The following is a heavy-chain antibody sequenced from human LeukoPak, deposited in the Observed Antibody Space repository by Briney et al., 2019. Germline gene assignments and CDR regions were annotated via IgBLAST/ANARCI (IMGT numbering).Heavy chain of an antibody. CDR3: ARDVYCSSTSCSTY. Sequence: PSETLSLTCTVSGGSISSGGYYWSWIRQPPGKGLEWIGYIYHNGSTYYNPSLKSRVTISVDRSKNQFSLKLSSVTAADTAVYYCARDVYCSSTSCSTYWGQGTLVTVSS. CDR2: IYHNGST. D-gene: IGHD2-2*01. CDR1: GGSISSGGYY. J-gene: IGHJ4*02. V-gene: IGHV4-30-2*01.